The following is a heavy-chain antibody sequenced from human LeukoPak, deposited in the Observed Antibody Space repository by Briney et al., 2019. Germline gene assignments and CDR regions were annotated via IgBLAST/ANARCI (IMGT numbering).Heavy chain of an antibody. Sequence: ASVKVSCKASGYTFTSYYMHWVRQAPGQGLEWMGIINPSGGSTSYAQKFQGRVTMTRDTSTSTVYMELSSLRSEDTAVYYCASSLGELGQNYYYYYYMDVWGKGTTVTISS. CDR2: INPSGGST. CDR1: GYTFTSYY. CDR3: ASSLGELGQNYYYYYYMDV. V-gene: IGHV1-46*01. D-gene: IGHD3-16*01. J-gene: IGHJ6*03.